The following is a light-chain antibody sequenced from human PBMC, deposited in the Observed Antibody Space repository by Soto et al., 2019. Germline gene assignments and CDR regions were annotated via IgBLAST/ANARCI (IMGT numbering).Light chain of an antibody. Sequence: QSALTQPASVSGSPGQSINISCSGTSSDVGRYNYVSWYQQHPGKAPELMIYEVSDRPSGVSNRFSGSKSGNTASLTISGLQAEDEAHYYCSSYTSSSTVVFGGGTKLTVL. V-gene: IGLV2-14*01. CDR3: SSYTSSSTVV. J-gene: IGLJ3*02. CDR2: EVS. CDR1: SSDVGRYNY.